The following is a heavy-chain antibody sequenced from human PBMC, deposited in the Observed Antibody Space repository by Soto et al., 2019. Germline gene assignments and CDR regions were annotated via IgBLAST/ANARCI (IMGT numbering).Heavy chain of an antibody. V-gene: IGHV4-61*08. J-gene: IGHJ6*02. CDR3: ARGIEGWYQGRYYYGMDV. Sequence: SESLSLTCTVSGGSISSGGYYWSWIRQHPGKGLEWIGYIYYSGSTNYNPSLKSRVTISVDTSKNQFSLKLSSVTAADTAVYYCARGIEGWYQGRYYYGMDVWGQGTTVTVSS. CDR2: IYYSGST. D-gene: IGHD6-19*01. CDR1: GGSISSGGYY.